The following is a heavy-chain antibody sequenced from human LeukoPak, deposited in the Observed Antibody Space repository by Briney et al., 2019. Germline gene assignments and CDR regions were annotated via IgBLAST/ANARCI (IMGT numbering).Heavy chain of an antibody. CDR2: IIPIFGTA. V-gene: IGHV1-69*13. D-gene: IGHD2-21*02. J-gene: IGHJ4*02. Sequence: SVKVSCKASGGTFSSYAISWVRQAPGQGLEWMGGIIPIFGTANYAQKFQGRVTITADESTSTAYMELSSLRSEDTAVYYCAREYCGGDCCSGYYFDYWGQGTLVTVSS. CDR1: GGTFSSYA. CDR3: AREYCGGDCCSGYYFDY.